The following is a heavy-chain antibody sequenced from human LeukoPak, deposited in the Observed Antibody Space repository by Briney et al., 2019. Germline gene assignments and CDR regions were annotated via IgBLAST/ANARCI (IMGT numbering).Heavy chain of an antibody. Sequence: GGSLRLSCAASGFTFSSYAMSWVRQAPGKGLEWVSAISGSGGSTYYADSVKGRFTISRDNSKNTLYLQMNSLRAEDTAVYYCARIRGNLLLWFGELLPFDYWDQGTLVTVSS. CDR1: GFTFSSYA. CDR3: ARIRGNLLLWFGELLPFDY. V-gene: IGHV3-23*01. CDR2: ISGSGGST. D-gene: IGHD3-10*01. J-gene: IGHJ4*02.